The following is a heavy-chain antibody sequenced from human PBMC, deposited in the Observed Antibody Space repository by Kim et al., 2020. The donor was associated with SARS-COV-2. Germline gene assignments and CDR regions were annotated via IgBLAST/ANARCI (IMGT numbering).Heavy chain of an antibody. J-gene: IGHJ4*02. D-gene: IGHD6-13*01. CDR3: ARDPRSWNRYYFDY. V-gene: IGHV3-30*01. Sequence: ADSVKGRFTISRDNSKNTLYLQMNSLRAEDTAVYYCARDPRSWNRYYFDYWGQGTLVTLSS.